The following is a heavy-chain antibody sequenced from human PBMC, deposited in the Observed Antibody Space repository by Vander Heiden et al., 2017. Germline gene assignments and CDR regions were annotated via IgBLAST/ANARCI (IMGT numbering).Heavy chain of an antibody. D-gene: IGHD6-19*01. J-gene: IGHJ5*02. V-gene: IGHV4-39*01. CDR2: IYYSGST. CDR1: GGSISSSSYY. CDR3: ARLTAVAGTQTGFDP. Sequence: QLQLQESGPGLVKPSETLSLTCTVSGGSISSSSYYWGWIRQPPGKGLEWIGSIYYSGSTYYNPSLKSRVTISVDTSKNQFSLKLSSVTAADTAVYYCARLTAVAGTQTGFDPWGQGTLVTVSS.